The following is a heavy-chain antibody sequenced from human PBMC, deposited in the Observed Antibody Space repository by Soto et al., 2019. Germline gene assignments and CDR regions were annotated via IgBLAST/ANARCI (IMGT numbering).Heavy chain of an antibody. CDR3: ARWGTTGGLDV. CDR1: GFTFRSYV. J-gene: IGHJ1*01. Sequence: QVHLVESGRGVVQPGTSLRVSCVGSGFTFRSYVIHWVRQAPGKGLEWVALTSYDGSDKYYGDSVRGRFTISRDNSRNTVDLQMDSLRLEDTALYYCARWGTTGGLDVWGQGTLVSVSS. V-gene: IGHV3-30*19. CDR2: TSYDGSDK. D-gene: IGHD3-16*01.